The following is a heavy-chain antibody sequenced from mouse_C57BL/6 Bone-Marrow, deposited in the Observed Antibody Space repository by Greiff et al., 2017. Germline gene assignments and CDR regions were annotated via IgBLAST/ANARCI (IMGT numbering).Heavy chain of an antibody. Sequence: QDHVKQPGTELVKPGASVKLSCKASGYTFTSYWMHWVKQRPGQGLEWIGNINPSNGGTNYNEKFKSKATLTVDKSSSTAYMQLSSLTSEDSAVYYCARFYYGSSYDSWFAYWGQGTLVTVSA. D-gene: IGHD1-1*01. V-gene: IGHV1-53*01. CDR2: INPSNGGT. CDR3: ARFYYGSSYDSWFAY. J-gene: IGHJ3*01. CDR1: GYTFTSYW.